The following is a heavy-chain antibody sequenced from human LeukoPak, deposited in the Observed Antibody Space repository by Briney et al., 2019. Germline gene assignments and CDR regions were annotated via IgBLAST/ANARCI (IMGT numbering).Heavy chain of an antibody. V-gene: IGHV3-30*18. CDR2: ISYDGINK. J-gene: IGHJ4*02. Sequence: GGSLRLSCAASGFTFSSYGMHWVRQAPGKGLEWVAVISYDGINKYYADSVKGRFTISRDISKNSLYLQMNSLRAEDTALYYCAKDVDYGDYELVGAFDYWGQGTLVTVSS. CDR1: GFTFSSYG. CDR3: AKDVDYGDYELVGAFDY. D-gene: IGHD4-17*01.